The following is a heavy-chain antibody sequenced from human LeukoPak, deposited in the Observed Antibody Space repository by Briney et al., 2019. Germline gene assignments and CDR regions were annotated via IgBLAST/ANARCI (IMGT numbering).Heavy chain of an antibody. J-gene: IGHJ4*02. CDR2: ITGGGDT. D-gene: IGHD2-2*01. CDR3: AEANWVSNADAVW. CDR1: GFTFSTRA. Sequence: GGSLRLSCAASGFTFSTRAMSWVRQAPARGLEWVSSITGGGDTFYADSVKGRCTLSRDDSRNTVYFQLSNLSVDDTALYYCAEANWVSNADAVWWGQGTLVTVSS. V-gene: IGHV3-23*01.